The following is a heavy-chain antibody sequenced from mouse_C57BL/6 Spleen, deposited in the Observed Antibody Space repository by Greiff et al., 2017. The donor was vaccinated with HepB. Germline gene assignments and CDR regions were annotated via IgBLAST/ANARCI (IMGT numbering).Heavy chain of an antibody. CDR3: ARQKYKGYFDV. CDR2: ISSGSSTI. Sequence: EVKLMESGGGLVKPGGSLKLSCAASGFTFSDYGMHWVRQAPEKGLEWVAYISSGSSTIYYADTVKGRFTISRDNAKNTLFLQMTSLRSEDTAMYYCARQKYKGYFDVWGTGTTVTVSS. D-gene: IGHD5-1*01. CDR1: GFTFSDYG. V-gene: IGHV5-17*01. J-gene: IGHJ1*03.